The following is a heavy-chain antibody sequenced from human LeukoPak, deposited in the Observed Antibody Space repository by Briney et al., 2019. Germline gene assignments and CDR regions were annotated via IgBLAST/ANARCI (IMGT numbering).Heavy chain of an antibody. CDR3: ARKGVVFDYYYGMDV. CDR1: GYRFTTYG. J-gene: IGHJ6*02. D-gene: IGHD3-10*02. Sequence: ASVKVSCKASGYRFTTYGISWVRQAPGQGLEWMGWINSNNGKTNYAQKVQGRAAMTTDTSTSTAYMELRSLRSDDTAVYYCARKGVVFDYYYGMDVWGQGTTVTVSS. V-gene: IGHV1-18*01. CDR2: INSNNGKT.